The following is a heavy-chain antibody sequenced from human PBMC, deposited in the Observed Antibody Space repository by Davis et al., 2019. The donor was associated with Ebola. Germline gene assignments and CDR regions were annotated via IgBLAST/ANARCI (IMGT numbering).Heavy chain of an antibody. CDR3: VRGGYSTSWLKFAY. D-gene: IGHD6-13*01. CDR1: GGSISSDGYS. J-gene: IGHJ4*02. Sequence: PSETLSLTCAVSGGSISSDGYSWSWIRQPPGKGLEWIGYIYHSGSTYYNPSLKSRVTISVDTSKNQFSLNLSSVTAADTAVYYCVRGGYSTSWLKFAYWGQGTLVTVSS. CDR2: IYHSGST. V-gene: IGHV4-30-2*01.